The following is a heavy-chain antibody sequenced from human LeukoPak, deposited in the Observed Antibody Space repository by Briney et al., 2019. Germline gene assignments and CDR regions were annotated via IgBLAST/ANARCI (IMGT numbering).Heavy chain of an antibody. J-gene: IGHJ4*02. CDR1: GFTFSSYA. CDR2: ISGSGGST. CDR3: AKEGGYYYNSSEATFDY. V-gene: IGHV3-23*01. D-gene: IGHD3-22*01. Sequence: GGSLRLSCAASGFTFSSYAMNWVRQAPGKGLEWVSVISGSGGSTNYADFVKGRFTISRDNSKNTLYLQMNCLRAEDTAVYYCAKEGGYYYNSSEATFDYWGQGTLVTVSS.